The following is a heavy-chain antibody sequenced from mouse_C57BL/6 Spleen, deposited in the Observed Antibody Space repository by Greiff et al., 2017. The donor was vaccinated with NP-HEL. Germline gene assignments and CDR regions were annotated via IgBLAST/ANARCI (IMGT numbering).Heavy chain of an antibody. D-gene: IGHD1-1*01. J-gene: IGHJ4*01. V-gene: IGHV1-5*01. CDR1: GYTFTSYW. Sequence: VQLQQSGTVLARPGASVKMSCKTSGYTFTSYWMHWVKQRPGQGLEWIGAIYPGNSDTSYNQKFKGKAKLTAVTSASTAYMELSSLTNEDSAVYYCTRSYGSRTDYAMDYWGQGTSVTVSS. CDR3: TRSYGSRTDYAMDY. CDR2: IYPGNSDT.